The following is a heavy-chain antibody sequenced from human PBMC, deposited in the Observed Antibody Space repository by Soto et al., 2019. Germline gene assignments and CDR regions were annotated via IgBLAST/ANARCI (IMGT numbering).Heavy chain of an antibody. V-gene: IGHV4-59*08. CDR3: SRHRGNSGYDY. CDR2: IYYSGST. J-gene: IGHJ4*02. CDR1: GGSISSYY. Sequence: TSETLSLTCTLSGGSISSYYWSWIRQPPGKGLEWIGYIYYSGSTNYNPSLKSRVTISVETSKNQFSLKLSSVTAADTAVYCWSRHRGNSGYDYGGQGILVTVSS. D-gene: IGHD5-12*01.